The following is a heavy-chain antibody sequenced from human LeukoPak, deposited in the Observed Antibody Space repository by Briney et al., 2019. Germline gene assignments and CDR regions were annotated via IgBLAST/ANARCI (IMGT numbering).Heavy chain of an antibody. CDR2: ISDDGSNE. V-gene: IGHV3-30*03. J-gene: IGHJ4*02. D-gene: IGHD2-15*01. CDR3: AGGWYFFDY. CDR1: GFSFSSCG. Sequence: GRSLRLSCAASGFSFSSCGMHWVRQAPGKGLEWVAGISDDGSNEYYADSVSGRFTISRDNSKNMLYLQMNSMRAEDTAVYYCAGGWYFFDYCGQGTLVIVSS.